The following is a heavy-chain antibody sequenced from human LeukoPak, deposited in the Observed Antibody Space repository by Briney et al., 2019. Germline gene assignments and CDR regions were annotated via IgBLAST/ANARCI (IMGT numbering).Heavy chain of an antibody. V-gene: IGHV1-2*02. D-gene: IGHD6-19*01. J-gene: IGHJ4*02. Sequence: GASVKVSCKASGYTFTSYGISWVRQAPGQGLEWMGWINPNSGGTNYAQKFQGRVTMTRDTSTSTVYMELSSLRSEDTAVYYCARALGIRQWLDDYWGQGTLVTVSS. CDR2: INPNSGGT. CDR1: GYTFTSYG. CDR3: ARALGIRQWLDDY.